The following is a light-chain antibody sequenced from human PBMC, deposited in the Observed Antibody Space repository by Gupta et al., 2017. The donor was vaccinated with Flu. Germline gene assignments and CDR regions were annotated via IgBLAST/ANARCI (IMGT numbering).Light chain of an antibody. Sequence: SMLPPPPSASGTPGQSVTNSCSGSRSNIGSNSVFWYQQFPGTSPRLLIYHDPQRAAGVPDRFSASKSGTAASLVIRGRRDEDGGDYYFAAGDDSLSGCFGGGTKLTVL. V-gene: IGLV1-47*02. CDR3: AAGDDSLSGC. CDR1: RSNIGSNS. CDR2: HDP. J-gene: IGLJ2*01.